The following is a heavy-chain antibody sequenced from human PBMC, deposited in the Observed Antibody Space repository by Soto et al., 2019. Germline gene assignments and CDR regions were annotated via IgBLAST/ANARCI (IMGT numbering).Heavy chain of an antibody. CDR2: IHPAGINT. D-gene: IGHD3-16*01. Sequence: ASVKVSCKAFGYSFISHYMHWVRQAPGQGLEWMGTIHPAGINTAYAQKFQGRVTMTTDTSTSTVYMELTSLTSEDTAVYYCARDTSWKDLVWGFDPWG. CDR1: GYSFISHY. CDR3: ARDTSWKDLVWGFDP. J-gene: IGHJ5*02. V-gene: IGHV1-46*03.